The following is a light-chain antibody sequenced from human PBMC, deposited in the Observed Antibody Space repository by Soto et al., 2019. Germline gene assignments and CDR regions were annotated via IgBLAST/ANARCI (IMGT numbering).Light chain of an antibody. CDR1: SGHSSYI. V-gene: IGLV4-60*02. J-gene: IGLJ7*01. CDR3: ETWDSNTRAV. CDR2: LEGSGSY. Sequence: QSVLTQSSSASASLGSSVKLTCTLSSGHSSYIIAWHQQQPGKAPRYLMKLEGSGSYNKGSGVPDRFSGSSSGADRYLTISNLQFEEEADYCCETWDSNTRAVFGGGTQLTVL.